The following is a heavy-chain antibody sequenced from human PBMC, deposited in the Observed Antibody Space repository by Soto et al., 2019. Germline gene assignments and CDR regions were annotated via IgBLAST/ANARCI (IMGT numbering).Heavy chain of an antibody. J-gene: IGHJ6*02. V-gene: IGHV1-46*01. CDR3: ARQAAAGADYGMDV. Sequence: ASVTVSCKPSGYTYPIYYMHLGRQATGQGLEWMGIINPSGGSTSYAQKFQGRVTMTRDTSTSTVYMELSSLRSEDTAVYYCARQAAAGADYGMDVWGQGTTVTVSS. CDR2: INPSGGST. CDR1: GYTYPIYY. D-gene: IGHD6-13*01.